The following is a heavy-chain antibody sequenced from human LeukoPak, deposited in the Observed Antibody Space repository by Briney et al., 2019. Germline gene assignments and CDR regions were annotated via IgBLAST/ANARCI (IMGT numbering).Heavy chain of an antibody. CDR1: GGSFSGYY. V-gene: IGHV4-34*01. CDR3: ARPGDSGSYYAFDI. CDR2: INHSGST. Sequence: ASETLSLTCAVYGGSFSGYYWSWIRQPPGKGLEWIGEINHSGSTNYNPSLKSRVTISVDTSKNQFSLKLSSVTAADTAVYYCARPGDSGSYYAFDIWGQGTMVTVSS. D-gene: IGHD1-26*01. J-gene: IGHJ3*02.